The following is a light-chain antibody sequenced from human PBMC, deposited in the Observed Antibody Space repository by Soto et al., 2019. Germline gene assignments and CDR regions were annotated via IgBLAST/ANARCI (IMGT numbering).Light chain of an antibody. Sequence: DIQMTQSPPTLSASVGDRVTITCRASQSIRHYLAWYQQMPGKAPKLLIYGASTLQSGVPSRFSGSGSGTEFTLTISSLQPEDFATYYCQQLNIYPFTFGGGT. CDR3: QQLNIYPFT. V-gene: IGKV1-5*01. CDR1: QSIRHY. CDR2: GAS. J-gene: IGKJ4*01.